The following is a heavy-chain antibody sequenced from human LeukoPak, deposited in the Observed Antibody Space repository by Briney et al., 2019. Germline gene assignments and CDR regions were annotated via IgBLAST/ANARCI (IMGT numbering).Heavy chain of an antibody. Sequence: GGSLRLSCAASGFTFSSYAMHWVRQAPGKGLEWVAVISYDGSNKYYADSVKGRFTISRDNSKSTLYLQMNSLRAEDTAVYYCARGYGDYSAGYYYYYGMDVWAKGPLSPSP. CDR2: ISYDGSNK. J-gene: IGHJ6*02. V-gene: IGHV3-30-3*01. CDR3: ARGYGDYSAGYYYYYGMDV. CDR1: GFTFSSYA. D-gene: IGHD4-17*01.